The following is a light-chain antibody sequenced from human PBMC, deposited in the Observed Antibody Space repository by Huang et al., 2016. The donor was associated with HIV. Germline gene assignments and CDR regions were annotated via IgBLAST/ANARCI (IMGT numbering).Light chain of an antibody. CDR3: QQYGNLFT. V-gene: IGKV3-20*01. CDR2: GTS. Sequence: ELVLTQSPGTLSLSPGERATLSCRASQSVSSGYLAWYQQRPGQPPRLLIYGTSNRATGIADRFSGSGSGTEYTLTISRLEPEDFAVYYCQQYGNLFTFGGGTRVQI. CDR1: QSVSSGY. J-gene: IGKJ4*01.